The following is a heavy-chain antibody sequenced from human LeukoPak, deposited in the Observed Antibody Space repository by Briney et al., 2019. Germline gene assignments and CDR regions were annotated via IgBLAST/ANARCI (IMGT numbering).Heavy chain of an antibody. CDR1: GFTFSSYG. CDR2: IRYDGSKD. CDR3: TRDNVIFGVPGDAYDI. Sequence: GGSLRLSCAASGFTFSSYGMYWVRQAPGKGLEWLSFIRYDGSKDYYADSVKGRFTISRDNSKNTLYLQMNSMRAEDTAMYYCTRDNVIFGVPGDAYDIWGQGTMVVVSS. V-gene: IGHV3-30*02. D-gene: IGHD3-3*02. J-gene: IGHJ3*02.